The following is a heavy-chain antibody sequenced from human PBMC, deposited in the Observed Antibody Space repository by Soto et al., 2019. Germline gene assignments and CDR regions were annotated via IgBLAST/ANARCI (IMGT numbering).Heavy chain of an antibody. CDR2: ISSGSSYI. J-gene: IGHJ4*02. D-gene: IGHD1-7*01. CDR3: ARGELWFDY. V-gene: IGHV3-21*01. Sequence: EVKLEESGGGLVKPGGSLRLSCAVSGFTFSSYSMNWVRQAPGKGLEWVSYISSGSSYIYYADSVKGRFTISRDNAKNSLYLQMNTLRAEYTAVYYCARGELWFDYWCQGTLVTVSS. CDR1: GFTFSSYS.